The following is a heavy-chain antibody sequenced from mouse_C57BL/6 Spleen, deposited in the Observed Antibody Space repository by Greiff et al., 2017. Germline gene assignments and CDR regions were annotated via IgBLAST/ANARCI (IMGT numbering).Heavy chain of an antibody. CDR1: GYAFSSSW. V-gene: IGHV1-82*01. D-gene: IGHD2-3*01. Sequence: QVQLQQSGPELVKPGASVKISCKASGYAFSSSWMNWVKQRPGKGLEWIGRIYPGDGDTNYNGKFKGKATLTADKSSSTAYMQLSSLTSEDSAVYFCARWGGYYVEGAMDYWGQGTSVTVSS. CDR3: ARWGGYYVEGAMDY. J-gene: IGHJ4*01. CDR2: IYPGDGDT.